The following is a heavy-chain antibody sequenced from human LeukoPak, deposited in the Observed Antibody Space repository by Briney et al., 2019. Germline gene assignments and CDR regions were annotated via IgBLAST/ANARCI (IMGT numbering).Heavy chain of an antibody. J-gene: IGHJ4*02. Sequence: GGSLRLSCAASGFTFSSYSMNWVRQAPGKGLEWVSSISSSSTYIYYAEDSVKGRFTISRDNAKNSLYLQMNSLRAEDTAVYYCAKDAAFAHYDYVWGSYRWDPPSYFDYWGQGTLVTVSS. D-gene: IGHD3-16*02. CDR3: AKDAAFAHYDYVWGSYRWDPPSYFDY. CDR2: ISSSSTYI. CDR1: GFTFSSYS. V-gene: IGHV3-21*01.